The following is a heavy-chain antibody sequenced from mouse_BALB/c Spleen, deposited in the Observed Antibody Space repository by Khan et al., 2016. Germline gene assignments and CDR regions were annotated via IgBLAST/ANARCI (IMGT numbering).Heavy chain of an antibody. J-gene: IGHJ2*01. CDR2: INPNNGAT. D-gene: IGHD2-4*01. Sequence: EVQLQESDPDLVKPGASVKISCKASGYSFTAYYMYWVKQSHGKSLEWIGRINPNNGATTFNQKFKGKAILTVDKSSTTAYMEVRILASEDSAVYYCASDDYVNWGQVTTLTVSS. V-gene: IGHV1-20*02. CDR1: GYSFTAYY. CDR3: ASDDYVN.